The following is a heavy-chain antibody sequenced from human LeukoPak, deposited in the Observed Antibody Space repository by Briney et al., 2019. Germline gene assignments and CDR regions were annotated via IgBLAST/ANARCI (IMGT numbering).Heavy chain of an antibody. J-gene: IGHJ3*02. CDR1: GFTFSSYA. V-gene: IGHV3-53*01. Sequence: GGSLRLSCAASGFTFSSYAMSWVRQAPGKGLEWVSVIYSGGSTYYADSVKGRFTISRDNSKNTLYLQMNSLRAEDTAVYYCAREGSGSKRNAFDIWGQGTMVTVSS. D-gene: IGHD3-22*01. CDR2: IYSGGST. CDR3: AREGSGSKRNAFDI.